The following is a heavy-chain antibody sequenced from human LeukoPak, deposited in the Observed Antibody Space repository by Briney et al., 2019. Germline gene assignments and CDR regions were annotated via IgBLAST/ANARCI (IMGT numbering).Heavy chain of an antibody. CDR3: AMGVKPDY. V-gene: IGHV3-48*01. CDR1: GFTFSSYS. CDR2: ISSSSSTI. D-gene: IGHD1-26*01. J-gene: IGHJ4*02. Sequence: GGSLTLSCAASGFTFSSYSMNWVRQAPGKGLEWVSYISSSSSTIYYADSVKGRFTISRDNAKNSLYLQMNSLRAEDTAVYYCAMGVKPDYWGQGTLVTVSS.